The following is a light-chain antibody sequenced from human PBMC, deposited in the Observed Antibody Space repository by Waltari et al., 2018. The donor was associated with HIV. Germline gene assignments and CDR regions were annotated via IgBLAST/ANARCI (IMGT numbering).Light chain of an antibody. V-gene: IGKV3D-15*01. Sequence: ILMTQSPVTLSVSPGERATLSCWASQSIRTNLAWHEQKPGQTPRLLIYGASTRATGTPARFSGSGSGTEFTLTISSLQSEDLAFYYCQQYHNWPITFGGGTKVEIK. CDR2: GAS. CDR3: QQYHNWPIT. CDR1: QSIRTN. J-gene: IGKJ4*01.